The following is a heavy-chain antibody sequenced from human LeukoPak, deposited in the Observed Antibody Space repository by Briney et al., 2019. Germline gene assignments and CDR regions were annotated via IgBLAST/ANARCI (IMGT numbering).Heavy chain of an antibody. J-gene: IGHJ5*02. CDR3: ASTPGIAVAGYST. CDR1: GYTLTELS. CDR2: VDPEDGET. Sequence: ASVKVSCKVSGYTLTELSMHWVRQAPGKGLEWMGLVDPEDGETIYAEKFQGRVTITADTSTDTAYMELSSLRSEDTAVYYCASTPGIAVAGYSTWGQGTLVTVSS. V-gene: IGHV1-24*01. D-gene: IGHD6-19*01.